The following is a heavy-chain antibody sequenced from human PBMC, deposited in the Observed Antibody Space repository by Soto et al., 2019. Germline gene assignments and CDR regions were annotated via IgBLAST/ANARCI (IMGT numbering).Heavy chain of an antibody. J-gene: IGHJ3*02. CDR2: ISGSDDKR. D-gene: IGHD3-3*01. V-gene: IGHV3-23*01. Sequence: GGSLRLSCAASGFTFSSYAMSWVRQAPGKGLERVSAISGSDDKRYSPSLKSRLTITKDTSKNQVVLTMTNMDPVDTATYYCVVEGITIFGVVTDAFDIWGQGTMVTVSS. CDR3: VVEGITIFGVVTDAFDI. CDR1: GFTFSSYA.